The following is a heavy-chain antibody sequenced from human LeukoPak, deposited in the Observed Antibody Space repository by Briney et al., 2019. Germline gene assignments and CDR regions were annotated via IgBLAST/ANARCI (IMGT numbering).Heavy chain of an antibody. D-gene: IGHD2-21*02. J-gene: IGHJ3*02. CDR1: GFTFSGSA. CDR2: IRSKANSYAT. Sequence: PGGSLRLSCAASGFTFSGSAMHWVRQASGKGLEWVGRIRSKANSYATAYAVSVKGRFTISRDDSKNTAYLQMNSLKTEDTAVYYCTSAAYCGGDCQGNAFDIWGQGTMVTVSS. V-gene: IGHV3-73*01. CDR3: TSAAYCGGDCQGNAFDI.